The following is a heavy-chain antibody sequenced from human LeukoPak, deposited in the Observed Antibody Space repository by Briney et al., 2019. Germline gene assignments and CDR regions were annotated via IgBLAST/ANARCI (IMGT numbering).Heavy chain of an antibody. D-gene: IGHD1-7*01. V-gene: IGHV3-30*02. J-gene: IGHJ4*02. Sequence: GGSLRLSCAASGFTFSSYGMHWVRQAPGKGLEWVAFIRYDGSNKYYADSVKGRFTISRDNSKNTLYLQMNSLRAEDTPVYYCAKREWHQLLGITGTTWLYGGQGTLVTVSS. CDR1: GFTFSSYG. CDR3: AKREWHQLLGITGTTWLY. CDR2: IRYDGSNK.